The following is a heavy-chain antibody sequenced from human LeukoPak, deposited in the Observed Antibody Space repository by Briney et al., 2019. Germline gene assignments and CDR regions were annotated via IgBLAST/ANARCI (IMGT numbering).Heavy chain of an antibody. CDR2: IYTSGST. CDR3: ARGQYYYGSGFHFDY. CDR1: GGSITSGNYY. Sequence: SETLSLTCTVSGGSITSGNYYWSWIRQPAGKGLEWIGRIYTSGSTNYNPSLKSRVTVSVDTSKNQFSLKLSSVTAADTAVYYCARGQYYYGSGFHFDYWGQGTLVTVSS. D-gene: IGHD3-10*01. V-gene: IGHV4-61*02. J-gene: IGHJ4*02.